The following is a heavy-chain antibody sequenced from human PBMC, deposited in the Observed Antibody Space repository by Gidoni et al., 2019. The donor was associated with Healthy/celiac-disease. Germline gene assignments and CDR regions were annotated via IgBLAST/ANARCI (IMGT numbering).Heavy chain of an antibody. CDR3: ARSIVGATTLVYFDY. CDR1: GGPFISYA. V-gene: IGHV1-69*06. CDR2: IIPIFGTA. J-gene: IGHJ4*02. D-gene: IGHD1-26*01. Sequence: QVQLVQSGAEVKKPGSSVKVSCKASGGPFISYAISWVRQAPGQGLEWMGGIIPIFGTANYAQKFQGRVTITADKSTSTAYMELSSLRSEDTAVYYCARSIVGATTLVYFDYWGQGTLVTVSS.